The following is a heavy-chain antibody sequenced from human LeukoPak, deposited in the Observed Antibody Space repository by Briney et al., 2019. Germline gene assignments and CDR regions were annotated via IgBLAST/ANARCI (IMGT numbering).Heavy chain of an antibody. CDR3: ARRGVVAAAGSFDY. Sequence: GGSLRLSCAVSGFTFSSYSMNWVRQAPGKGLEWVSSISSSSSYMYYADSVKGRFTISRDNVKNSLYLQMNSLRAEDTAVYYCARRGVVAAAGSFDYWGQGTLVTVSS. D-gene: IGHD6-13*01. CDR1: GFTFSSYS. J-gene: IGHJ4*02. V-gene: IGHV3-21*01. CDR2: ISSSSSYM.